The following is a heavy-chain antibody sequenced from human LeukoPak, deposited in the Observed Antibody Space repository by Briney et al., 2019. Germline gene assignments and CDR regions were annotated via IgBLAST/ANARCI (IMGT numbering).Heavy chain of an antibody. CDR3: ARDPKSQLLLDY. CDR2: INPYSGAI. Sequence: ASVKVSCTSSGFTFTDGYIHWVRQAPGQGLEWMGWINPYSGAINYAQKFQGRVTLTRDTSISTAYMELSRLTSGDTAVYYCARDPKSQLLLDYWGQGTLVTVSS. V-gene: IGHV1-2*02. J-gene: IGHJ4*02. D-gene: IGHD2-2*01. CDR1: GFTFTDGY.